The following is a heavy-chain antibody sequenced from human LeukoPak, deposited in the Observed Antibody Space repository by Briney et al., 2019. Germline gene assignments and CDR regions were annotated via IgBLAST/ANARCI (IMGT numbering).Heavy chain of an antibody. V-gene: IGHV3-11*01. Sequence: GGSLRLSCAAPGFTFSDYYMSWIRQAPGKGLEGVSYISSSGSTIYYADSVKGRFTISRDNAKNSLYLQMNSLRAEDTAVYYCASSYYGSGNFDYWGQGTLVTVSS. CDR2: ISSSGSTI. J-gene: IGHJ4*02. D-gene: IGHD3-10*01. CDR3: ASSYYGSGNFDY. CDR1: GFTFSDYY.